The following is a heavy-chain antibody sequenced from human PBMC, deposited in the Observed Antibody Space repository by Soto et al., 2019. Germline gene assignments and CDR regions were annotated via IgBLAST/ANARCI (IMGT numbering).Heavy chain of an antibody. D-gene: IGHD2-2*01. CDR1: GYTFTSYD. CDR3: AVDIVLVPAATSDY. CDR2: MNPNSGNT. Sequence: QVQLVQSGAEVKKPGASVKVSCKASGYTFTSYDINWVRQATGQGLEWMGWMNPNSGNTGYAQKFQGRVTMTRNTSISTAYMGLSSLRSKDTAVYYCAVDIVLVPAATSDYCGQGTLVTVSS. J-gene: IGHJ4*02. V-gene: IGHV1-8*01.